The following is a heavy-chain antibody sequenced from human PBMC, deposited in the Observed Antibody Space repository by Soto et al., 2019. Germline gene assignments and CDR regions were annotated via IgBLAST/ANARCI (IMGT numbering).Heavy chain of an antibody. V-gene: IGHV4-4*07. CDR1: GFSISSYY. CDR2: IYTSGST. D-gene: IGHD3-10*02. CDR3: AASEVGLISVLGT. Sequence: SETLSLTCPFSGFSISSYYVSWIRQPAGKGLEWIGRIYTSGSTNYNPSLKSRVTMSVDTSKNQFSLRLTSVTTADTAVYYCAASEVGLISVLGTWGQGTQVTVSS. J-gene: IGHJ5*02.